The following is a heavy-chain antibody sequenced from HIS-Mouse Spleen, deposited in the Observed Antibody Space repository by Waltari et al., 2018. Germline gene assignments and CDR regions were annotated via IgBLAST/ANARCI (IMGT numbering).Heavy chain of an antibody. D-gene: IGHD1-26*01. Sequence: QVQLVESGGGVVHPGRSLRPSCSALGSPFRSFGMPWVRQAPGKGLEWVAVISYDGSNKYYADSVKGRFTISRDNSKNTLYLQMNSLRAEDTAVYYCAKDLSGSYYNYFDYWGQGTLVTVSS. V-gene: IGHV3-30*18. CDR3: AKDLSGSYYNYFDY. CDR1: GSPFRSFG. CDR2: ISYDGSNK. J-gene: IGHJ4*02.